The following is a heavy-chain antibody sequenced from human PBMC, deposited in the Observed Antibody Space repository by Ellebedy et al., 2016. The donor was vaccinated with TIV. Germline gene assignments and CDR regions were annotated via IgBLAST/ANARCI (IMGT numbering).Heavy chain of an antibody. V-gene: IGHV5-51*01. D-gene: IGHD2-15*01. CDR1: GYNFSRYW. CDR3: ANTRFCSGGSCYFAF. J-gene: IGHJ4*02. Sequence: GESLKISCKGSGYNFSRYWIGWVRQMPGKGLEWMGIIYPGDSDTRYNPSFQGQVTISADKSISTAYLHWSSLKASDTAMYYCANTRFCSGGSCYFAFWGQGTLVTVSS. CDR2: IYPGDSDT.